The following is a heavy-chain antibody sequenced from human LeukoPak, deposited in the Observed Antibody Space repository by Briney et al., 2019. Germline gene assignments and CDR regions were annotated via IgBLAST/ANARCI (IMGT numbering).Heavy chain of an antibody. V-gene: IGHV1-69*13. CDR2: IIPIFGTA. J-gene: IGHJ4*02. Sequence: ASVKVSCKASGGTFSSYAISWVRQAPGQGLEWMGGIIPIFGTANYAQKFQGRVTITADESTSTAYMELSSLRSEDTAVYYCARDSGWGSPFDYWGQGTLVTVSS. CDR3: ARDSGWGSPFDY. D-gene: IGHD7-27*01. CDR1: GGTFSSYA.